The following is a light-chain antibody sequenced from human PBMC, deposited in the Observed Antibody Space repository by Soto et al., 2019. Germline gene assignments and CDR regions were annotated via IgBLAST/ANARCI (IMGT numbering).Light chain of an antibody. Sequence: EIAATQSPATLSLSPGDIATLSCGASQSVTSKLAWYQQKPGQAPRLLMYGASSRATGTPDRISGGGSGTDFTLTISRLEPEDFAVYYCQHYVTSSITFGQGTRLEIK. V-gene: IGKV3-20*01. CDR3: QHYVTSSIT. J-gene: IGKJ5*01. CDR1: QSVTSK. CDR2: GAS.